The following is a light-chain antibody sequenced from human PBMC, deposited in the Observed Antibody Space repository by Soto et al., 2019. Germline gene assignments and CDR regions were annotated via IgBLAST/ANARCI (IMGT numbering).Light chain of an antibody. Sequence: NFMLTQPHSVSESPGKTVTLSCTGSSDSIASYYVQWYQQRPGSAPTAVIYEDNQRPSGVPDRFSGSIDRASNSASLTISGLKTEDEADYYCQSYDSSNPWVFGGGTKLTVL. CDR1: SDSIASYY. V-gene: IGLV6-57*02. CDR3: QSYDSSNPWV. CDR2: EDN. J-gene: IGLJ3*02.